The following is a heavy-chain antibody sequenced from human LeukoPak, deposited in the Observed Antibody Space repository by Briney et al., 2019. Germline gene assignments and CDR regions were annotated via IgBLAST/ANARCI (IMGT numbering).Heavy chain of an antibody. Sequence: GGSLRLSCAASGFTFSSYAMHWVRQAPGKGLEWVAVISYDGSNKCYADSVKGRFTISRDNSKNTLYLQMNSLRAEDTAVYYCARDRSSGDAFDIWGQGTMVTVSS. CDR3: ARDRSSGDAFDI. CDR2: ISYDGSNK. J-gene: IGHJ3*02. CDR1: GFTFSSYA. D-gene: IGHD3-22*01. V-gene: IGHV3-30*04.